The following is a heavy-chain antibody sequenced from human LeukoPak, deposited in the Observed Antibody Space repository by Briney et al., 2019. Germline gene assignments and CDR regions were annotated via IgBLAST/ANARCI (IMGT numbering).Heavy chain of an antibody. D-gene: IGHD6-6*01. CDR2: IIPIFGTA. Sequence: ASVKVSCKASGGTFSSYAISWVRQAPGQGLEWMGGIIPIFGTANYAQKFQGRVTITADESTSTAYMELSSLRSEDTAVYYCARGSIAARKAAQNDYWGQGTLVTVSS. CDR3: ARGSIAARKAAQNDY. J-gene: IGHJ4*02. CDR1: GGTFSSYA. V-gene: IGHV1-69*13.